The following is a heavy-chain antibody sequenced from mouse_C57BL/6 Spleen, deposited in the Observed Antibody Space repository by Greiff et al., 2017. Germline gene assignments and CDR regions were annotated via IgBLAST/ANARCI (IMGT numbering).Heavy chain of an antibody. Sequence: EVQRVESGPGLVKPSQSLSLTCSVTGYSITSGYYWNWIRQFPGNKLEWMGYISYDGSNNYNPSLKNRISITRDTSKNQFFLKLNSVTTEDTATYYCARRNDYSYAMDYWGQGTSVTVSS. CDR3: ARRNDYSYAMDY. J-gene: IGHJ4*01. CDR1: GYSITSGYY. V-gene: IGHV3-6*01. CDR2: ISYDGSN. D-gene: IGHD2-4*01.